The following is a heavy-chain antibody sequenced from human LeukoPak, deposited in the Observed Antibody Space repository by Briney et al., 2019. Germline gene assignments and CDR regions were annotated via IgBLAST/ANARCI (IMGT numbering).Heavy chain of an antibody. CDR2: INHSGST. CDR1: GGSFSDYY. Sequence: SETLSLTCAVYGGSFSDYYWSWIRQPPGKGLEWIGEINHSGSTNYNPSLKSRVTISVDTSKNQFSLKLSSVTAADTAVYYCARGDIVVVVAANYYYYYMDVWGKGTTVTVPS. CDR3: ARGDIVVVVAANYYYYYMDV. D-gene: IGHD2-15*01. J-gene: IGHJ6*03. V-gene: IGHV4-34*01.